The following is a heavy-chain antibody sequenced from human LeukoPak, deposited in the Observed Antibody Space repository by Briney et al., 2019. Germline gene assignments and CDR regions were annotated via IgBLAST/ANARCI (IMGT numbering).Heavy chain of an antibody. V-gene: IGHV1-18*01. D-gene: IGHD1-26*01. CDR3: ARDVYSGTYKDY. CDR2: ISAYNGNT. J-gene: IGHJ4*02. CDR1: GYTFTSYG. Sequence: VASLKVSCKASGYTFTSYGISWVRQAPGQGLEWMGWISAYNGNTNYAQKLQGRVTMTTDTSTSTAYMELRSLRSDDTAVYYCARDVYSGTYKDYWGQGTLVTVSS.